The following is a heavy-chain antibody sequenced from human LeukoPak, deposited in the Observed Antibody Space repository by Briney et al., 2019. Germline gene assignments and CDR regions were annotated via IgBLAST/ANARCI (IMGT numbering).Heavy chain of an antibody. J-gene: IGHJ4*02. CDR1: GFTFSSYG. V-gene: IGHV3-30*18. CDR2: ISYDGSNK. Sequence: GRSLRLSCAASGFTFSSYGMHWVRQAPGKGLEWVAVISYDGSNKYYADSVKGRFTISRDNSKNTLYLQMNSLRAEDTAVYYCAKGGEIQLWFGSFDYWGQGTLVTVSS. CDR3: AKGGEIQLWFGSFDY. D-gene: IGHD5-18*01.